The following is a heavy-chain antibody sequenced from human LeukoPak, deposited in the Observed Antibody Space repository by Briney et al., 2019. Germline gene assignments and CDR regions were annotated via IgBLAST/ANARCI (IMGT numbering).Heavy chain of an antibody. V-gene: IGHV4-4*07. CDR1: GGSISTYY. J-gene: IGHJ5*02. Sequence: SETLSLTCTVSGGSISTYYWSWISQPAGKGLEWIGRVYPSGRTSYNPSLENRVTMSVDTSKKQFSLKLRSVTAADTAVYYCASGGRISAANWFDPWGQGTLVTVSS. D-gene: IGHD6-13*01. CDR2: VYPSGRT. CDR3: ASGGRISAANWFDP.